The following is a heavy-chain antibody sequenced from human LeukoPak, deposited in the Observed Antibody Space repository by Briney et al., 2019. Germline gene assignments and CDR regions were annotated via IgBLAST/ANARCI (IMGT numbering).Heavy chain of an antibody. Sequence: SETLSLTCTVSGGSISSSGYYWGWIRQPPGKGLEWIGSIYYSGSTYYNPSLKSRVTISVDTSKNQFSLKLSSVTAADTAVYYCARRPYGDYAGSDYWGQGTLVTVSS. V-gene: IGHV4-39*01. J-gene: IGHJ4*02. CDR2: IYYSGST. D-gene: IGHD4-17*01. CDR1: GGSISSSGYY. CDR3: ARRPYGDYAGSDY.